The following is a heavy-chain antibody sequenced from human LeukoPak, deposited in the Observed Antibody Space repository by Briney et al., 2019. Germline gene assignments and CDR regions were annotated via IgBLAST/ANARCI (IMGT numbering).Heavy chain of an antibody. D-gene: IGHD3-10*02. CDR1: GFTFSSYW. CDR2: IKQDGSEK. V-gene: IGHV3-7*01. CDR3: AELGITMIGGV. J-gene: IGHJ6*04. Sequence: GGSLRLSCAASGFTFSSYWMSWVRQAPGKGLGWVANIKQDGSEKYYVDSVKGRFTISRDNAKNSLYLQMNSLRAEETGVYYCAELGITMIGGVWGKGTTVTISS.